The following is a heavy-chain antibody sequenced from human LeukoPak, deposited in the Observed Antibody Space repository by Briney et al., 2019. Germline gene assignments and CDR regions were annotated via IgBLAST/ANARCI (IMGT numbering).Heavy chain of an antibody. D-gene: IGHD5-12*01. Sequence: GGSLRLSCAASGFTFSNYGMNWVRQAPGKGLEWVSYISSSSDAIYYADSVKGRFTISRDNAKNSLYLEMNSLRDEDTAVYYCARAMRSGYDYWGQGTQVTVSS. CDR2: ISSSSDAI. V-gene: IGHV3-48*02. CDR1: GFTFSNYG. CDR3: ARAMRSGYDY. J-gene: IGHJ4*02.